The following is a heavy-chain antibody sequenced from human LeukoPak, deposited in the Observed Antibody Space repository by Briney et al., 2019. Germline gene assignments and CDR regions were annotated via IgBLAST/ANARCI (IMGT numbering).Heavy chain of an antibody. Sequence: GGSLRLSCAASGINVSSNYMSWVRQAPGKGLEWVSVIYSSGTTYYADSVRGRFSISRDNFKNTVYLQMNSLRAEDTAAYYCARDGAAGDISYYDYYMDVWGKGTTVTVSS. J-gene: IGHJ6*03. D-gene: IGHD3-10*01. CDR1: GINVSSNY. V-gene: IGHV3-53*01. CDR2: IYSSGTT. CDR3: ARDGAAGDISYYDYYMDV.